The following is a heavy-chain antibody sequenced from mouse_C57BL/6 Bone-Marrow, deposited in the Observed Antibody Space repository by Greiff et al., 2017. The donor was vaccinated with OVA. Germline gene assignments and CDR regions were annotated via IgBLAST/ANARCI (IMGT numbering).Heavy chain of an antibody. CDR1: GYTFTDYN. CDR2: INPNNGGT. J-gene: IGHJ2*01. CDR3: AREATAQAFFDY. D-gene: IGHD3-2*02. V-gene: IGHV1-18*01. Sequence: VQLKESGPELVKPGASVKIPCKASGYTFTDYNMDWVKQSHGKSLEWIGDINPNNGGTIYNQKFKGKATLTVDKSSSTAYMELRSLTSEDTAVYYCAREATAQAFFDYWGKGTTLTVSS.